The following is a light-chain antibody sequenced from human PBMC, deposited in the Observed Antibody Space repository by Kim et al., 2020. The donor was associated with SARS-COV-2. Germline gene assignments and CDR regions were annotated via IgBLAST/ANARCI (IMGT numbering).Light chain of an antibody. CDR3: QQSYSTPWT. V-gene: IGKV1-39*01. Sequence: ASVGDRVSITCRASQNIGIYLNWYRVKVGEAPELLIYAASSLQTGAPSGFSGSGSGTEFTLTINTLQREDFATYYCQQSYSTPWTFGQGTKVDIK. CDR1: QNIGIY. CDR2: AAS. J-gene: IGKJ1*01.